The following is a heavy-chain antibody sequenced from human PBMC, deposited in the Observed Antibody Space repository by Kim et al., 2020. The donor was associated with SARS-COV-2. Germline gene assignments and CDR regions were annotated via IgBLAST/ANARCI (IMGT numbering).Heavy chain of an antibody. J-gene: IGHJ4*02. CDR3: ARDHGSGSSDY. V-gene: IGHV3-33*05. D-gene: IGHD3-10*01. CDR1: GFTFSSYG. CDR2: ISYDGSNK. Sequence: GGSLRLSCAASGFTFSSYGMHWVRQAPGKGLEWVAVISYDGSNKYYADSVKGRFTISRDNSKNTLYLQMNSLRAEDTAVYYCARDHGSGSSDYWGQGTLVTVSS.